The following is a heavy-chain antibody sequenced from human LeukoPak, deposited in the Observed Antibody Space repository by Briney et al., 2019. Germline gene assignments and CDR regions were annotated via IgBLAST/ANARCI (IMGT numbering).Heavy chain of an antibody. CDR1: GYTFTGYY. D-gene: IGHD3-3*01. V-gene: IGHV1-2*02. J-gene: IGHJ6*03. Sequence: ASLKVSCKASGYTFTGYYMHWVRQAPGQGLEWMGWINPNSGGTNYAQKFQGRVTMTRDTSISTAYMELSRLRSDDTAVYYCARDLGYDFWSGRYYYMDVWGKGTTVTVSS. CDR2: INPNSGGT. CDR3: ARDLGYDFWSGRYYYMDV.